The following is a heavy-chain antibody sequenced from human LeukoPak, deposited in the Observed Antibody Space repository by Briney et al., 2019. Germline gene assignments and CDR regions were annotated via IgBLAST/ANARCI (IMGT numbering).Heavy chain of an antibody. V-gene: IGHV1-69*13. CDR2: IIPIFGTA. J-gene: IGHJ4*02. D-gene: IGHD5/OR15-5a*01. CDR3: ARCPPLGANFDY. Sequence: SVKVSCKASGGTFSSYAISWVRQAPGQGLEWMGGIIPIFGTANYAQKFQGRVTITADESTSTAYMELSSLRSEDTAVYYCARCPPLGANFDYWGQGTLVTVSS. CDR1: GGTFSSYA.